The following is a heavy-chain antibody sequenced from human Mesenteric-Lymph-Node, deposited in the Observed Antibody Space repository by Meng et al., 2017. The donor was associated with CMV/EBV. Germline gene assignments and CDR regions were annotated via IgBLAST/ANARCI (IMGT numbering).Heavy chain of an antibody. CDR1: TFRRYA. D-gene: IGHD1-7*01. V-gene: IGHV1-69*05. CDR2: IIPIFGTA. Sequence: TFRRYANSWVRQAPGQGLEWMGGIIPIFGTANYAQKFQGRVTITTDESTSTAYMELSSLRSEDTAVYYCATSPINWNYRGLVREFVYWGQGTLVTVSS. CDR3: ATSPINWNYRGLVREFVY. J-gene: IGHJ4*02.